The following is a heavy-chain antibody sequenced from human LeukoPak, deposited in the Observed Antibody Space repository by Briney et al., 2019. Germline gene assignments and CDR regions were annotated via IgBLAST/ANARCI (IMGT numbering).Heavy chain of an antibody. CDR1: GGSISSSSYY. Sequence: SETLSLTCTVSGGSISSSSYYWGWLRQPPGKGLEWIGSIYYSGSTYYNPSPKSRVTISVDTSKNQFSLKLSSVTAAYTAVYYCARHVEATKYYFDYWGQGTLVTVSS. J-gene: IGHJ4*02. V-gene: IGHV4-39*01. CDR3: ARHVEATKYYFDY. D-gene: IGHD2-8*01. CDR2: IYYSGST.